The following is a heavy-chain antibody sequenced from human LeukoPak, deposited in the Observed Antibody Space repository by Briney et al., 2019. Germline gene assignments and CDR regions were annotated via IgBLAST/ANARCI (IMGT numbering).Heavy chain of an antibody. Sequence: ASVKVSCKASGYTFTSYGISWVRQAPGQGLEWMGWINPNSGGTNYAQKFQGRVTMTRDTSISTAYMELSRLRSDDTAVYYCARDPLYYYDSSGYYSPYYYYYMDVWGKGTTVTVSS. CDR2: INPNSGGT. D-gene: IGHD3-22*01. V-gene: IGHV1-2*02. CDR3: ARDPLYYYDSSGYYSPYYYYYMDV. J-gene: IGHJ6*03. CDR1: GYTFTSYG.